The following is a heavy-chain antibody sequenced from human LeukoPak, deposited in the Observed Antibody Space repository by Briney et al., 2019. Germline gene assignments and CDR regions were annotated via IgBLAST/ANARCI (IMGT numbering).Heavy chain of an antibody. CDR2: ISSSSSYI. CDR3: AAAGTFSQVDY. CDR1: GFTFSSYS. Sequence: GESLKISCAASGFTFSSYSMNWVRQAPGKGLEWVSSISSSSSYIYYADSVKGRFTISRDNAKNSLYLQMNSLRAEDTAVYYCAAAGTFSQVDYWGQGTLVTVSS. V-gene: IGHV3-21*01. J-gene: IGHJ4*02. D-gene: IGHD6-13*01.